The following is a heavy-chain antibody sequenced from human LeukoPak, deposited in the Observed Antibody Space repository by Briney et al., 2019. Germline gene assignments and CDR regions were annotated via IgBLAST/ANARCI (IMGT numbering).Heavy chain of an antibody. Sequence: PGGSLRLSCAASGFTFSSYSMNWVRQAPGKGLEWVAVLSYDGTFKYYADSVKGRFTISRDNSRDTLYLQMNSLRAEDTAVYYCAKVADYYDSSGRFTYYFDYWGQGTLVTVSS. J-gene: IGHJ4*02. V-gene: IGHV3-30*18. D-gene: IGHD3-22*01. CDR3: AKVADYYDSSGRFTYYFDY. CDR1: GFTFSSYS. CDR2: LSYDGTFK.